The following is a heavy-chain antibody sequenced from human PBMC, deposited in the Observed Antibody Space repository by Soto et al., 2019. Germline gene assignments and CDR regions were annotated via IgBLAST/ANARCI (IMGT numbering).Heavy chain of an antibody. CDR3: ARSPRSSPYFDY. V-gene: IGHV5-51*01. CDR1: GYTFSNFW. Sequence: GESRKICCQCSGYTFSNFWISWVRQLPGKGLEYMGIIYPGDSETRYSPSFHGKVTISADRSIGTAYLQWSSLEASDSAFYFCARSPRSSPYFDYWGQGALVTVSS. CDR2: IYPGDSET. J-gene: IGHJ4*02. D-gene: IGHD6-13*01.